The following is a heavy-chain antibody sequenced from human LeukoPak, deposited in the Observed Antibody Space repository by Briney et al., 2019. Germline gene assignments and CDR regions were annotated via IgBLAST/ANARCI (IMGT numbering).Heavy chain of an antibody. D-gene: IGHD1-26*01. CDR3: AREEWELLRYYYYYMDV. CDR1: GFTFSSHW. J-gene: IGHJ6*03. CDR2: IKQDGSEK. Sequence: PGGSLRLSCAASGFTFSSHWMSWVRQAPRKGLEWLANIKQDGSEKYYVDSVKGRFTISRDNAKNSLYLQMNSLRAEDTAVYYRAREEWELLRYYYYYMDVWGKGTTVTVSS. V-gene: IGHV3-7*01.